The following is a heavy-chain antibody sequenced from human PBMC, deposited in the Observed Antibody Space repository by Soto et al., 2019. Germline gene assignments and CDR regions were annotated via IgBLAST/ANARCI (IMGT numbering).Heavy chain of an antibody. V-gene: IGHV1-18*01. Sequence: QVQLVQPGAEVKKPGASVKVSCKASGYTFTSYGLSWVRQAPGQGLEWMGRISAYNYNTNYAQKLQGRVTMTTDTSPSTAYMELRSLRSDDPAVYYCARVVGALGHWFDPWGQGTLVTVSS. CDR2: ISAYNYNT. J-gene: IGHJ5*02. D-gene: IGHD1-26*01. CDR3: ARVVGALGHWFDP. CDR1: GYTFTSYG.